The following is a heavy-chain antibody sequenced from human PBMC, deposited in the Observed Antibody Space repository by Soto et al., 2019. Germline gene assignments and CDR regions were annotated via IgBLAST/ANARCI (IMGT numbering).Heavy chain of an antibody. CDR1: GFTFSSYW. V-gene: IGHV3-74*01. CDR2: IIRDGSST. D-gene: IGHD6-13*01. J-gene: IGHJ6*02. CDR3: GRGGSGIYGMDI. Sequence: EVQLVESGGGLVQPGGSLRLSCAASGFTFSSYWMHWVRQAPGKGLVWISRIIRDGSSTNYADSVKGRFTISRDNAKNTLYLEINSLRADDTAVYFCGRGGSGIYGMDIWGQGTKVTVSS.